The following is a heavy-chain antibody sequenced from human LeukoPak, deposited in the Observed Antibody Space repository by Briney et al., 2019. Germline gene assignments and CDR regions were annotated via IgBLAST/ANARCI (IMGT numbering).Heavy chain of an antibody. D-gene: IGHD2-15*01. J-gene: IGHJ5*02. CDR1: GFSLSGYW. Sequence: GGSLRLSFVASGFSLSGYWMYWVRQAPGKGLMYISRNNGDGSTTNYADVVKGRFTMSRDNVKNTLYLQMNSLRVEDTAVYYCARDPRNVGLAPWGQGTLVTVSS. CDR2: NNGDGSTT. CDR3: ARDPRNVGLAP. V-gene: IGHV3-74*01.